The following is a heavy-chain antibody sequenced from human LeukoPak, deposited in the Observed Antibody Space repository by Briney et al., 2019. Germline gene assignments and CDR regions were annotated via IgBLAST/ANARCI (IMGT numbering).Heavy chain of an antibody. V-gene: IGHV1-69*02. D-gene: IGHD3-10*01. J-gene: IGHJ4*02. Sequence: SVKVSCKASGGTFSSYTISWVRQAPGQGLEWMGRIIPILGIANYAQKFQGRVTITADKSTSTAYMELSSLRSEDTAVYYCARMVHNYGSLFDYWGQGTLVTVSS. CDR1: GGTFSSYT. CDR3: ARMVHNYGSLFDY. CDR2: IIPILGIA.